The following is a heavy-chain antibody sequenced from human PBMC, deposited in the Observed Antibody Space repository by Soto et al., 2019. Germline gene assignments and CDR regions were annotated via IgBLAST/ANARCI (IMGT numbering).Heavy chain of an antibody. J-gene: IGHJ4*02. CDR1: GFTVSSNY. D-gene: IGHD1-20*01. CDR2: IYSGGST. CDR3: ASTYNWNDVLDY. V-gene: IGHV3-66*01. Sequence: PGGSLRLSCAASGFTVSSNYMSWVRQAPGKGLEWVSVIYSGGSTYYADSVKGRFTISRDNSKNTLYLQMNSLRAEDTAVYYCASTYNWNDVLDYWGQGTLVTVSS.